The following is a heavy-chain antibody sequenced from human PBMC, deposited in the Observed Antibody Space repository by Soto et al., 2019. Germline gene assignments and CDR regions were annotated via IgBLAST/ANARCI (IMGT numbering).Heavy chain of an antibody. D-gene: IGHD2-15*01. CDR1: GYTFTTYW. CDR3: ARPRGSGGYFDY. V-gene: IGHV5-51*01. J-gene: IGHJ4*02. CDR2: IYPGDSDT. Sequence: GGILRTSFKGFGYTFTTYWIGGGARLPGKGLEWMGIIYPGDSDTRYSPSFQGQVTISSDKSISTAYLQWSSLKASDTAMYYCARPRGSGGYFDYWGQGTLVTVSS.